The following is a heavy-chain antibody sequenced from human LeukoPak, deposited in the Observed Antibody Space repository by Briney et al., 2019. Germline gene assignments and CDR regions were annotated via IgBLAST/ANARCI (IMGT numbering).Heavy chain of an antibody. CDR3: ARGSYSGSGSYLLFDY. J-gene: IGHJ4*02. D-gene: IGHD3-10*01. V-gene: IGHV3-74*01. Sequence: GGSLRLSCAASGFTFSSYLMHWVRQAPGKGLVWVSRIHSDGSSTSYADSVKGRFTISRDNAKNTLFLQMNSLRAEDTAVYYCARGSYSGSGSYLLFDYWGQGTLVTVSS. CDR2: IHSDGSST. CDR1: GFTFSSYL.